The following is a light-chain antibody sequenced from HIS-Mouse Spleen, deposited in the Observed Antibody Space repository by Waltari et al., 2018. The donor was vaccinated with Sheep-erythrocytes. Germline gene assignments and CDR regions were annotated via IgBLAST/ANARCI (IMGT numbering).Light chain of an antibody. Sequence: QSALPQPRSASGSPGQSVTISCTGTSSDVGGYNYVSWYQQHPGKAPNLMIYDVSKRPSGVPDRFSGSKSGNTASLTISGLQAEDEADYYCCSYAGSYNHVFATGTKVTVL. CDR3: CSYAGSYNHV. V-gene: IGLV2-11*01. CDR1: SSDVGGYNY. CDR2: DVS. J-gene: IGLJ1*01.